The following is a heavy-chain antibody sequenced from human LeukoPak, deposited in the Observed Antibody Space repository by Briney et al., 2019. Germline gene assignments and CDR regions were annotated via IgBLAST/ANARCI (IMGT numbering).Heavy chain of an antibody. CDR3: ARDIVAGTRSDAFDI. V-gene: IGHV3-48*03. CDR1: GFTFSSYE. J-gene: IGHJ3*02. CDR2: ISSSGSTI. Sequence: GGSLRLSCAASGFTFSSYEMNWVRQAPGKGLEWVSYISSSGSTIYYADSVKGRFTISRDNAKNSLYLQMNSLRAEDTAVYYCARDIVAGTRSDAFDIWGQGTMVTVSS. D-gene: IGHD6-19*01.